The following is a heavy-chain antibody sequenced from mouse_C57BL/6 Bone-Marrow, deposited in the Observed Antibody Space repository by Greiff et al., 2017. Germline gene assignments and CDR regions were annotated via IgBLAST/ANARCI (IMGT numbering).Heavy chain of an antibody. CDR3: AREGLYWYFDV. J-gene: IGHJ1*03. CDR1: GYTFTSYG. Sequence: VQGVESGAELARPGASVKLSCKASGYTFTSYGISWVKQRTGQGLEWIGEIYPRSGNTYYNEKFKGKATLTADKSSSTAYMELRSLTSEDSAVYFCAREGLYWYFDVWGTGTTVTVSS. V-gene: IGHV1-81*01. CDR2: IYPRSGNT. D-gene: IGHD3-1*01.